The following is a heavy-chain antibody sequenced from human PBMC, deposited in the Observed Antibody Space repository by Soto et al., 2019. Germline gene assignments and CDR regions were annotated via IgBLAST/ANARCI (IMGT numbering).Heavy chain of an antibody. J-gene: IGHJ3*02. CDR3: ARDWDYDSSGYYPDDAFDI. Sequence: ASVKVSCKASGYTFTSYYMHWVRQAPGQGLEWMGIINPSGGSTSYAQKLQGRVTMTRDTSTSTVYMELSSLRSEDTAVYYCARDWDYDSSGYYPDDAFDIWGQGTMVTVSS. D-gene: IGHD3-22*01. CDR2: INPSGGST. V-gene: IGHV1-46*01. CDR1: GYTFTSYY.